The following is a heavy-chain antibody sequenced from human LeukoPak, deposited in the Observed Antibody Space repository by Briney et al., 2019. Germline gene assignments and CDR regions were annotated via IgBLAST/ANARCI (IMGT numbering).Heavy chain of an antibody. CDR3: ARDCSSTSCHLYYYGMDV. CDR1: GGTFSSYA. CDR2: IIPIFGTA. Sequence: ASVKVSCKASGGTFSSYAISWVRQAPGQGLEWMGGIIPIFGTANYAQKFQGRVTITTDESTSTAYMELSSLRSEGTAVYYCARDCSSTSCHLYYYGMDVWGQGTTVTVSS. V-gene: IGHV1-69*05. J-gene: IGHJ6*02. D-gene: IGHD2-2*01.